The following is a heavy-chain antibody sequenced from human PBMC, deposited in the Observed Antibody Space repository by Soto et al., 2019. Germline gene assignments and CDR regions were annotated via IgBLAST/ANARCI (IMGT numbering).Heavy chain of an antibody. CDR1: GGSISSSNW. J-gene: IGHJ6*02. D-gene: IGHD3-22*01. Sequence: QVQLQESSPGLVKPSGTLSLTCAVSGGSISSSNWWSWVRQPPGKGLEWIGEIYHSGSTNYNPSLKSRVTISVDKSKNQFSLKLSSVTAADTAVYYCARKSYYYDSSGYYYYGMDVWGQGTTVTVSS. V-gene: IGHV4-4*02. CDR2: IYHSGST. CDR3: ARKSYYYDSSGYYYYGMDV.